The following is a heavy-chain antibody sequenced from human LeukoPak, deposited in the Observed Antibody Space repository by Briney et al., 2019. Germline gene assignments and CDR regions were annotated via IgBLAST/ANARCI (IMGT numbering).Heavy chain of an antibody. CDR2: INPKSGAT. J-gene: IGHJ3*02. CDR3: ARGLGFIVVVTSSPDAFDI. V-gene: IGHV1-2*02. D-gene: IGHD2-21*02. CDR1: ENTFTAYY. Sequence: ASVKVSCKSSENTFTAYYIHWVRQAPGQGLEWAGWINPKSGATKYAQKFQGRVTLTSDTSISTAYMELNSPRSDDTAVYYCARGLGFIVVVTSSPDAFDIWGQGTMVTVSS.